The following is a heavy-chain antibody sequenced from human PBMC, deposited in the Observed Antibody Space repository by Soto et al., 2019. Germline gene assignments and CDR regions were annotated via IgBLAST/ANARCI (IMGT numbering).Heavy chain of an antibody. J-gene: IGHJ4*02. V-gene: IGHV3-30-3*01. Sequence: QVQLVESGGGVVQPGRSLRLSCAASGFTFSSYAMHWVRQAPGKGLEWVAVISYDGSNKYYADSVKGRFTISRDNSKNTLYLQMNSLRAEDTAVYYCARGARYDSSGYYYRNDFWGQGTMVTVSS. D-gene: IGHD3-22*01. CDR1: GFTFSSYA. CDR2: ISYDGSNK. CDR3: ARGARYDSSGYYYRNDF.